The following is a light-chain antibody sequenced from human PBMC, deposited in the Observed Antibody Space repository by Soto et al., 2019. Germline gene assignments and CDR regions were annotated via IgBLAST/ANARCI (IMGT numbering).Light chain of an antibody. V-gene: IGLV7-43*01. Sequence: QAVVTQEPSLTVSPGGTVTLTCASSTGTVTSGHYPNWLQQKPGQAPRALIYSTDTRHSWTPARFSGSLLGGKAALTLPGVQPEDEADYYCLLYHGGAVVFGGGTKLTVL. CDR3: LLYHGGAVV. CDR2: STD. CDR1: TGTVTSGHY. J-gene: IGLJ2*01.